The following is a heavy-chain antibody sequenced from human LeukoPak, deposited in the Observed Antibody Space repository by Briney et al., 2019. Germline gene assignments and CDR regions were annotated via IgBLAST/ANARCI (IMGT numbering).Heavy chain of an antibody. J-gene: IGHJ5*02. V-gene: IGHV1-2*02. CDR1: GYTFTGYY. Sequence: ASVKVSCKASGYTFTGYYMHWVRQAPGQGLEWMGWINPNSGGTNYAQKFQGRVTMTRDTSISTAYMELSRLRSDDTAVYYCARAIMITFGGVIQRWFDPWGQGTLVTVSS. CDR2: INPNSGGT. D-gene: IGHD3-16*02. CDR3: ARAIMITFGGVIQRWFDP.